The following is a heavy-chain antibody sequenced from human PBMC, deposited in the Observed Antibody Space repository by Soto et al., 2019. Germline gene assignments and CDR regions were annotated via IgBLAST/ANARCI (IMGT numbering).Heavy chain of an antibody. J-gene: IGHJ1*01. Sequence: LLLSXVSSVISFRIRSISWFLHSPLESLEWVSTTTDTDGDRKYADSVRGRFTISRDNSKNTLYLQMSSLRAEDSAVYFCARGSRASYKGSRIFEIWGRGTRVTVSS. V-gene: IGHV3-23*01. CDR3: ARGSRASYKGSRIFEI. CDR1: VISFRIRS. CDR2: TTDTDGDR. D-gene: IGHD3-10*01.